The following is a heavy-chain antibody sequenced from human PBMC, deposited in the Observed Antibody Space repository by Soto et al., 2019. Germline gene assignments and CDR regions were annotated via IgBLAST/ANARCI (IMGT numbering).Heavy chain of an antibody. CDR3: VRGASLNVDY. CDR1: GLTFDDYG. CDR2: VNWNGGST. V-gene: IGHV3-20*04. Sequence: EVQLVESGGGVLRPGGSLRLSCAASGLTFDDYGMSWARQAPGKGLEWVSGVNWNGGSTGYADSVKGRFTISRDNAKYSLDLQMNSLRADDTACYYCVRGASLNVDYWGQGTLVTVSS. J-gene: IGHJ4*02. D-gene: IGHD1-1*01.